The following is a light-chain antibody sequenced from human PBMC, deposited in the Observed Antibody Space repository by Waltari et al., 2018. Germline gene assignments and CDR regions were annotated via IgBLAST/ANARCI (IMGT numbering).Light chain of an antibody. V-gene: IGKV3-20*01. Sequence: EIVLTQSPDTLSLSPGERAALSCRASQNIGTYLIWYQQKPGQAPRLLIFGASNRATGIPERFSGSGSVTDFTLTISRLEPEDFAVYYCQMNVRLPVTFGHETRVEIK. CDR3: QMNVRLPVT. CDR1: QNIGTY. J-gene: IGKJ1*01. CDR2: GAS.